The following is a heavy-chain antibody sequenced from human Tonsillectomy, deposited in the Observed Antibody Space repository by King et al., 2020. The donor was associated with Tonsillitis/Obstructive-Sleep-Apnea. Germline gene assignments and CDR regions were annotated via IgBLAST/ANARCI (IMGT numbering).Heavy chain of an antibody. CDR2: INHSGST. CDR3: ARGTTIFALVIRPLFDP. D-gene: IGHD3-3*01. CDR1: GGSFSGYY. V-gene: IGHV4-34*01. J-gene: IGHJ5*02. Sequence: QVQLQQWGAGLLKPSETLSLTCAVYGGSFSGYYWSWIRQPPGKGLEWIGEINHSGSTNYNPSLTSRVTISVDTSKNQFSLKLSSVTAADTAVYYCARGTTIFALVIRPLFDPWGQGTLVTVSS.